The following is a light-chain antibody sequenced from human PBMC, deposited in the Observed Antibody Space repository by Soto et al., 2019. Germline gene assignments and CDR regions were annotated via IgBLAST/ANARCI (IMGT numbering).Light chain of an antibody. J-gene: IGKJ1*01. CDR2: AAS. Sequence: DIPMTQSPSSLSASVGDRVTITCRASQTINNYLNWYQHKPGKAPKLLIYAASSLQSGVPSRFSGGGSGTDFSLTISSLQPEDFATYYCQQNYNALWTFGQGTTVEIK. CDR1: QTINNY. V-gene: IGKV1-39*01. CDR3: QQNYNALWT.